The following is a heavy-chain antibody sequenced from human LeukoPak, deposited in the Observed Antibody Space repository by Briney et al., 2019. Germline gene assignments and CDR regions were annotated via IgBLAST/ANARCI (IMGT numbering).Heavy chain of an antibody. CDR1: GGTFSSYA. V-gene: IGHV1-69*01. CDR3: ARDRTYDFWSGRGWFDP. CDR2: IIPIFGTA. D-gene: IGHD3-3*01. Sequence: SVKVSCKASGGTFSSYAISWVRQAPGRGLEWMGGIIPIFGTANYAQKFQGRATITADESTSTAYMELSSLRSEDTAVYYCARDRTYDFWSGRGWFDPWGQGTLVTVSS. J-gene: IGHJ5*02.